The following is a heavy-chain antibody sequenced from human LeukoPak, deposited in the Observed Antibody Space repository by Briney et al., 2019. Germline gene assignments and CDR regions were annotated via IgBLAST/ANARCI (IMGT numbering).Heavy chain of an antibody. CDR2: INPSGGST. V-gene: IGHV1-46*01. Sequence: ASVKVSCKASGYTFTSYYMHWVRQAPGQGLEWMGIINPSGGSTSYAQKFQGRVTMTRDTSTSTVYMELSSLRSEDTAVYYCARAEYYDSSGYYLFDYWGQGTLVTVSS. CDR1: GYTFTSYY. CDR3: ARAEYYDSSGYYLFDY. J-gene: IGHJ4*02. D-gene: IGHD3-22*01.